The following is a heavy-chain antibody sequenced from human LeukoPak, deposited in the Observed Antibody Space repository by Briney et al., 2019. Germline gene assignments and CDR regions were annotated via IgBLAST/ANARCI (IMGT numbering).Heavy chain of an antibody. D-gene: IGHD1-26*01. CDR2: IYPGDSDT. CDR1: GYSFTSNW. V-gene: IGHV5-51*01. CDR3: ATPHLVGAPGPFHY. Sequence: PGESLKISCKGSGYSFTSNWIGWVRQMPGKGLEWMGIIYPGDSDTRYGPSFQGQVTISADESITTAYLQWTSLKASDTAFYYCATPHLVGAPGPFHYWGQGTLVTVSS. J-gene: IGHJ1*01.